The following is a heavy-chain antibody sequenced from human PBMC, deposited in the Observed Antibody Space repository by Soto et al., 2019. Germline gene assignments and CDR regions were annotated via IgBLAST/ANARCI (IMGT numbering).Heavy chain of an antibody. Sequence: GGSLRLSCAASGFTFSSYAMSWVRQAPGKGLEWVSAISGSGGSTYYADSVKGRFTISRDNSKNKLYLQMNSLRAEDTAVYYCAKDLWQYYYGSGKDAFDIWGQGTMVTVSS. CDR1: GFTFSSYA. J-gene: IGHJ3*02. CDR2: ISGSGGST. V-gene: IGHV3-23*01. CDR3: AKDLWQYYYGSGKDAFDI. D-gene: IGHD3-10*01.